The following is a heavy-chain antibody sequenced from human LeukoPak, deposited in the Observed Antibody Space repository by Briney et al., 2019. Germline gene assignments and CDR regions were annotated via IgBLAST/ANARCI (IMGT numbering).Heavy chain of an antibody. CDR3: ARDGPRYYDILTGYYTSLNWFDP. D-gene: IGHD3-9*01. CDR1: GFTFSSYS. J-gene: IGHJ5*02. CDR2: ISSSSSYI. V-gene: IGHV3-21*01. Sequence: GGSLRLSCAASGFTFSSYSMNWVRQAPGKGLEWVSSISSSSSYIYYADSVKGRFTISRDNAKNSLYLQMNSLRAEDTAVYYCARDGPRYYDILTGYYTSLNWFDPWGQGTLVTVSS.